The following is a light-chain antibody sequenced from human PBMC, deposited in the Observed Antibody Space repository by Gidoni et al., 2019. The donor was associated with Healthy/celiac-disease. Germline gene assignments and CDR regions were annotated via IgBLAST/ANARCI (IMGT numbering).Light chain of an antibody. J-gene: IGKJ5*01. CDR3: QQRSNWPPIT. V-gene: IGKV3-11*01. CDR1: QSVSSY. CDR2: DAS. Sequence: EIVLTQSPATLSFSPGERATLFARASQSVSSYLAWYQQKPGQAPRLLIYDASNRATGIPARFSGSGSGTDFTLTISSLEPEDFAVYYCQQRSNWPPITFGQGTRLEIK.